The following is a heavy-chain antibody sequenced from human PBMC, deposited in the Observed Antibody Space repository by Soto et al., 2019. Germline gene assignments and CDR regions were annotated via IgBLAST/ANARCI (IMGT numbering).Heavy chain of an antibody. CDR1: GGSISSSNYY. Sequence: QLQLQESGPGLVKPSETLSLTCTVSGGSISSSNYYWGWVRQPPGKGLEWIGSIYYSGYTYYNPSLKSRVTMSVDTSKSQFSLRLSSVTAADTAVYYCARRSGCTGGSCYFDTWGQGTLVTVSS. V-gene: IGHV4-39*01. CDR3: ARRSGCTGGSCYFDT. CDR2: IYYSGYT. D-gene: IGHD2-15*01. J-gene: IGHJ5*02.